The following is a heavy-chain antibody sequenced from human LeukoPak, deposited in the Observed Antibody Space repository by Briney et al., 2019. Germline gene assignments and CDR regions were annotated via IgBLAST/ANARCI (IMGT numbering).Heavy chain of an antibody. CDR3: AKQTGDLVDAFDI. D-gene: IGHD7-27*01. CDR1: GFTFSNAW. Sequence: GGSLRLSCAASGFTFSNAWMSWVRQAPGKGLEWVGRIKSKTDGGTTDYAAPVKGRFTISRDNSKNTLYLQMNSLRAEDTAVYYCAKQTGDLVDAFDIWGQGTMVTVSS. J-gene: IGHJ3*02. CDR2: IKSKTDGGTT. V-gene: IGHV3-15*01.